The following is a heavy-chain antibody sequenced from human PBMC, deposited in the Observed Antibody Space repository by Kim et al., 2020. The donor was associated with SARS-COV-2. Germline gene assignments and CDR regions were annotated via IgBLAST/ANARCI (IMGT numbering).Heavy chain of an antibody. J-gene: IGHJ5*02. Sequence: GKGLEWIGYVTYSGSTNYNPSLKSRVTLSRDTSKKQFSLKLSSVTAADTAVYYCARDSSGWSHLNWFDPWGQGTLVTVSS. CDR2: VTYSGST. D-gene: IGHD6-19*01. V-gene: IGHV4-59*01. CDR3: ARDSSGWSHLNWFDP.